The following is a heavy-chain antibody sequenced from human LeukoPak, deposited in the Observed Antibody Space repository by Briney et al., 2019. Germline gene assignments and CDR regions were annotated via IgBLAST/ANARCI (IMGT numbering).Heavy chain of an antibody. D-gene: IGHD4-17*01. J-gene: IGHJ4*02. Sequence: GGSLRLSCAASGLTFSTYWMSWVRQAPGKGLEWVAKIKDDGSEIDYVDSVKGRFTISRDNAKNSLYLQMNSLRDEDTALYYCARGGLRRLGYWGQGTLVTVSS. CDR3: ARGGLRRLGY. CDR1: GLTFSTYW. CDR2: IKDDGSEI. V-gene: IGHV3-7*01.